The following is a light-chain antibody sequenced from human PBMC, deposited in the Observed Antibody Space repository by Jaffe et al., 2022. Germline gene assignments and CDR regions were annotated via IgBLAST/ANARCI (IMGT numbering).Light chain of an antibody. V-gene: IGLV2-14*01. CDR1: RSDIGGYDF. Sequence: QSALTQPASVSGSPGQSITISCTGTRSDIGGYDFVSWYQQYPGKAPTLIIFEVNKRPSGISERFSASKSGNTASLTISGLQAEDEADYYCNSYTSSSSLWLFGGGTKLTVL. CDR2: EVN. CDR3: NSYTSSSSLWL. J-gene: IGLJ3*02.